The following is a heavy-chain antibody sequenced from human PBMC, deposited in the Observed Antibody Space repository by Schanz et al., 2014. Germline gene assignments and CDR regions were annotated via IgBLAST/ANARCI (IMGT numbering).Heavy chain of an antibody. V-gene: IGHV4-4*07. CDR1: GGSISSFY. CDR3: ARGGYCSRTSCYFKGGWFDP. Sequence: QVQLQESGPGLVKPSETLSLTCTVSGGSISSFYWSWIRQPAGKGLEWIGRIYTNGSTKYNPSLKGRVTRSVDTPKTQFALQLRSVTAADTAVYYCARGGYCSRTSCYFKGGWFDPWGQGTLVTVSS. CDR2: IYTNGST. J-gene: IGHJ5*02. D-gene: IGHD2-2*01.